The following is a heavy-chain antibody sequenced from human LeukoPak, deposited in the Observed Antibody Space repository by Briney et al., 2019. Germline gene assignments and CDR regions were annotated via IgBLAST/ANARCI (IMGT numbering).Heavy chain of an antibody. Sequence: GGSLRLSCAASGFTFSNYGIHWVRQAPGKGLEWVAVISYDGNKYYADSVKGRFTISRDNSKNTLYLQMNSLRAEDTAVYYCARILDSAWGELGYWGQGTLVTVSS. J-gene: IGHJ4*02. D-gene: IGHD6-19*01. CDR3: ARILDSAWGELGY. V-gene: IGHV3-30*03. CDR1: GFTFSNYG. CDR2: ISYDGNK.